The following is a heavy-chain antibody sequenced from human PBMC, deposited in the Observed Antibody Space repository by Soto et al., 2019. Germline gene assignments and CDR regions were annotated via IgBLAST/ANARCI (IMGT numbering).Heavy chain of an antibody. CDR3: ARSSNAAPLSYGMDV. Sequence: GASVKVSCKASGGTFSSYAISWVRQAPGQGLEWMGGIIPIFGTANYAQKFQGRVTITADESTSTAYMELSSLRSADTAVYYCARSSNAAPLSYGMDVWGQGTTVTVSS. CDR2: IIPIFGTA. J-gene: IGHJ6*02. D-gene: IGHD3-3*02. CDR1: GGTFSSYA. V-gene: IGHV1-69*13.